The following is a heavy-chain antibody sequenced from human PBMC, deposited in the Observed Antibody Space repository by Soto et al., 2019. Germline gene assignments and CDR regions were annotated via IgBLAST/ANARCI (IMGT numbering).Heavy chain of an antibody. J-gene: IGHJ4*02. CDR2: IYYSGST. CDR1: GGSISSSNYY. D-gene: IGHD2-2*03. Sequence: SETLSLTCTVSGGSISSSNYYWGWIRQPPGKGLEWIGSIYYSGSTYYNPSLKSRVTMSVDTSKNHFSLKLISVTTADTAVYFCAREGNLGRWIQPLDSWGQGTLVTVSS. V-gene: IGHV4-39*07. CDR3: AREGNLGRWIQPLDS.